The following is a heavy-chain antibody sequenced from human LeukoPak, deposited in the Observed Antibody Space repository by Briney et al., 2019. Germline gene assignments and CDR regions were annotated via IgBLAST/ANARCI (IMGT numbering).Heavy chain of an antibody. J-gene: IGHJ6*02. D-gene: IGHD3-10*01. CDR2: ISFRGSDE. CDR1: GFTFSSYT. Sequence: GRSLRLSCAVSGFTFSSYTMYWVRQAPGKGLEWVALISFRGSDEYCADSVKGRFSISRDNSKNTLYLQMNSLRVEDTAVYYCARGPRGVVRGRVDVWGQGTTVIVSS. CDR3: ARGPRGVVRGRVDV. V-gene: IGHV3-30*04.